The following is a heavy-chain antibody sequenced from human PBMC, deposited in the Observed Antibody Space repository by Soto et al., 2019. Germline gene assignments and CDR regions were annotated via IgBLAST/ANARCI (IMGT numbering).Heavy chain of an antibody. CDR2: ISAKHGNT. V-gene: IGHV1-18*01. D-gene: IGHD3-9*01. Sequence: ASVKVSCKASGYSFTSYGINWVRQAPGQGLEWMGWISAKHGNTHYAQKLQGRVTMTTDTSTSTAYMELRSLTSDDTAVYYCTRDMLTQPIVGFQDNWCDPRG. CDR1: GYSFTSYG. J-gene: IGHJ5*02. CDR3: TRDMLTQPIVGFQDNWCDP.